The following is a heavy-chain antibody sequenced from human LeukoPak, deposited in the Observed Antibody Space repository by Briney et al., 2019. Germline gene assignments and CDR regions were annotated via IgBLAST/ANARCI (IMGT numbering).Heavy chain of an antibody. J-gene: IGHJ4*02. CDR2: INPNSGGT. V-gene: IGHV1-2*06. CDR1: GYTFTGYY. Sequence: ASVKVSCKASGYTFTGYYMHWVRQAPGQGLEWMGRINPNSGGTNYAQKFQGRVTMTRDTSISTAYMKLSRLRSDDTAVYYCAIGGLLWLGELSEPSFDYWGQGTLVTGSS. D-gene: IGHD3-10*01. CDR3: AIGGLLWLGELSEPSFDY.